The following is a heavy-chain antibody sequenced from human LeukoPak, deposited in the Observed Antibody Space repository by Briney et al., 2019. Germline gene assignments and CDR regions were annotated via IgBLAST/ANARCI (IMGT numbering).Heavy chain of an antibody. Sequence: GGSLRLSCAVSGFTFSDYALSWVRQAPGKGLEWVSAIDRSGGDTFYADSVKGRFTVSRDNSKNTLYLQMNSLRAEDTAVYYCAKDPSYGGSREFDYWGQGTLVTVSS. CDR2: IDRSGGDT. CDR3: AKDPSYGGSREFDY. J-gene: IGHJ4*02. V-gene: IGHV3-23*01. CDR1: GFTFSDYA. D-gene: IGHD2-15*01.